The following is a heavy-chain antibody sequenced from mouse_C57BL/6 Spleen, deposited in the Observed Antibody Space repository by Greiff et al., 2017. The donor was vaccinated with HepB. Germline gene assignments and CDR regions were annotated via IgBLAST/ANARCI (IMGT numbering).Heavy chain of an antibody. CDR3: ARDKWAWFAY. D-gene: IGHD1-3*01. CDR2: ISYDGSN. Sequence: EVQLVESGPGLVKPSQSLSLSCSVSGYSITSGYYWNWIRQFPGNKLEWMGYISYDGSNNYNPSLKNRNSITRDTSKNQFFLKLNSVTTEDTATYYCARDKWAWFAYWGQGTLVTVSA. V-gene: IGHV3-6*01. CDR1: GYSITSGYY. J-gene: IGHJ3*01.